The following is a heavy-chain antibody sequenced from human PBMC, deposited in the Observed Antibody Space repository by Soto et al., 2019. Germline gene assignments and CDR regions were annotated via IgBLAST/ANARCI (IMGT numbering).Heavy chain of an antibody. J-gene: IGHJ6*02. CDR1: GFTFSSYG. Sequence: QVQLVESGGGVVQPGRSLRLSCAASGFTFSSYGMHWVRQAPGKGLEWVAVISYDGSNKYYADSVKGRFTISRDNSKNKVYLQMNSLRAEDTAVYYCAKEASMITFGGAYGMDVWGQGTTVTVSS. CDR2: ISYDGSNK. V-gene: IGHV3-30*18. CDR3: AKEASMITFGGAYGMDV. D-gene: IGHD3-16*01.